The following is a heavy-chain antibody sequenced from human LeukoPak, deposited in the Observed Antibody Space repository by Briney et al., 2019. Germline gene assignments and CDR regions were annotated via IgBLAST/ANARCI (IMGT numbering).Heavy chain of an antibody. CDR3: ARDAPSHDNGSKDY. D-gene: IGHD1-1*01. V-gene: IGHV3-48*01. CDR2: IGSSSSTI. CDR1: GFTFSSYS. J-gene: IGHJ4*02. Sequence: GGSLRLSCAVSGFTFSSYSMNWVRQAPGRGLEWISTIGSSSSTIYYADSVKGRFTISRDNAKNSLYLQMNSLRAEDTAVYYCARDAPSHDNGSKDYWGQGTLVTVSS.